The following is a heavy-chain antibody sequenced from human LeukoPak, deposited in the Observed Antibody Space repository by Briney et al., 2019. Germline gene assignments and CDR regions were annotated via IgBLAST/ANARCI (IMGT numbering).Heavy chain of an antibody. CDR3: ARARPGDFDY. Sequence: GASVKVSCKTSPYTYSGYGISWVRQAPGQGLEWMGWISAYNGNTNYAQKLQGRVTMTTDTSTSTAYMELRSLRSGDTAVYYCARARPGDFDYWGQGTLVTVSS. CDR1: PYTYSGYG. V-gene: IGHV1-18*01. D-gene: IGHD1-14*01. CDR2: ISAYNGNT. J-gene: IGHJ4*02.